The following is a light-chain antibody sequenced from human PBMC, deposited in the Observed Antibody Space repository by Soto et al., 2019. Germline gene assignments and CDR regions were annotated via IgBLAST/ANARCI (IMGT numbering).Light chain of an antibody. CDR3: QQYNNWPPYT. CDR2: GAS. CDR1: QSVAIN. Sequence: ETVMTQSPVTLSVSPGERATLSCRASQSVAINLAWYQQRPGQAPRLLIYGASTRATGIPARFSGSGSGTEFTLTISSLQSEDFAVYYCQQYNNWPPYTFGQGTKLEI. V-gene: IGKV3-15*01. J-gene: IGKJ2*01.